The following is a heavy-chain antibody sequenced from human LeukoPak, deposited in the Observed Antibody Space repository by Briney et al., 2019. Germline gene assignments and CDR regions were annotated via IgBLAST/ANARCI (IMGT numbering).Heavy chain of an antibody. CDR3: TRDYYGIVA. J-gene: IGHJ6*01. CDR1: GVISRSHT. Sequence: GGSLRLSCAQSGVISRSHTMRRVRQGPGKGLEWVSYISSTSGTIYYADSVKGRSTISRDNAKNSLYLQMNSQRDEDTAVYYCTRDYYGIVASGQGTTVTVSS. CDR2: ISSTSGTI. V-gene: IGHV3-48*02.